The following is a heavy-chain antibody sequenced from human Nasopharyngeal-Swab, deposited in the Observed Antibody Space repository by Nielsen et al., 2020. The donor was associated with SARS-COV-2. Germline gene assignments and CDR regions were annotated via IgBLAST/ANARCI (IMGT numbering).Heavy chain of an antibody. J-gene: IGHJ6*02. CDR1: GFTFSSYS. D-gene: IGHD3-3*01. Sequence: GSLRLSCAASGFTFSSYSMNWVRQAPGKGLELVSYISSISSTIYYADSVKGRFTISRDNAKNSLYLQMNSLRAEDTAVYYCARDGLDYDFWSAYFMDVWGQGTTVTVSS. CDR3: ARDGLDYDFWSAYFMDV. CDR2: ISSISSTI. V-gene: IGHV3-48*04.